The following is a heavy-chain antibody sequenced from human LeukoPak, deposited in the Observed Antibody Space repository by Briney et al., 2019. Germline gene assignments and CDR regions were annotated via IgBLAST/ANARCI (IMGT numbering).Heavy chain of an antibody. V-gene: IGHV3-48*04. J-gene: IGHJ6*02. CDR3: ARGHSYGQGTPWGMDV. Sequence: GGSLRLSCAASGFTFSSYSMNWVRQAPGKGLEWVSYISSSSSTIYYADSVKGRFTISRDNAKNSLYLQMNSLRAEDTAVYYCARGHSYGQGTPWGMDVWGQGTTVTVSS. D-gene: IGHD5-18*01. CDR1: GFTFSSYS. CDR2: ISSSSSTI.